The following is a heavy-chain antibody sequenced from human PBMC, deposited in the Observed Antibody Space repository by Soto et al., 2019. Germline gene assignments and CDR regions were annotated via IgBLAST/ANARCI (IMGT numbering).Heavy chain of an antibody. CDR3: AKDSGLPDFGIVMHAFDV. J-gene: IGHJ3*01. V-gene: IGHV3-23*01. CDR1: GFTFRNYA. D-gene: IGHD3-3*01. CDR2: ISGGSGDST. Sequence: GGSLGLSSSASGFTFRNYAMNWGRQGPGRGLEWVSGISGGSGDSTFYADSVKGRFTISRDNSKNTLHLQMNSLRTEDTAVYYCAKDSGLPDFGIVMHAFDVWGLGTMVTVSS.